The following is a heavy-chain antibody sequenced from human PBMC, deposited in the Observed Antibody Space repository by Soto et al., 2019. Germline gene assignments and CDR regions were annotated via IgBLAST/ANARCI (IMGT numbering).Heavy chain of an antibody. CDR2: IIPILGIA. J-gene: IGHJ4*02. CDR1: GGTFSSYT. D-gene: IGHD3-10*01. V-gene: IGHV1-69*02. Sequence: ASVKVSCKASGGTFSSYTISWVRQAPGQGLEWMGRIIPILGIANYAQKFQGRVTITADKSTSTAYMELSSLRSEDTAVYYCARLSDPDYYGSGSYSDYWGQGTLVTVSS. CDR3: ARLSDPDYYGSGSYSDY.